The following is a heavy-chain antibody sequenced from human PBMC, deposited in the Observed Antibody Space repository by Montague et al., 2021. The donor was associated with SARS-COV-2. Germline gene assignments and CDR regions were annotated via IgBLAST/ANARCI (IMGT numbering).Heavy chain of an antibody. V-gene: IGHV4-31*03. D-gene: IGHD3-22*01. CDR3: ARSPEPMIILIITSLNWYFDL. J-gene: IGHJ2*01. CDR2: IYYGGST. Sequence: TLSLTCTVSGGSISSGGYYWSWIRQHPGKGLEWIGYIYYGGSTXYNPSLKSRVTISVDTSKNQFSLKMSSVTAADTAVYYCARSPEPMIILIITSLNWYFDLWGRGTLVTVSS. CDR1: GGSISSGGYY.